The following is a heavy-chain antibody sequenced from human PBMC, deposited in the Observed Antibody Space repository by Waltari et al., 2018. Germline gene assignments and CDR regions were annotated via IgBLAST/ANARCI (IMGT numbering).Heavy chain of an antibody. CDR3: ARALSGYESA. Sequence: QVQLVQSGAEVKNPGASVKVSCKASGYTFTGSYMHWVRQAPGQGLEWMGRINPNRGGTNFAQKFQDRVTMTRDTSISTAYMELSGLRSDDTAMYYCARALSGYESAWGQGTLVTVSS. CDR1: GYTFTGSY. V-gene: IGHV1-2*06. D-gene: IGHD5-12*01. CDR2: INPNRGGT. J-gene: IGHJ5*02.